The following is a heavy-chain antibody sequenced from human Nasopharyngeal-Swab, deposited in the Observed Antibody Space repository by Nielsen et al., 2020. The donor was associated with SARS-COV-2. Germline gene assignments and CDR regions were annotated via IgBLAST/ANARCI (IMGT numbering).Heavy chain of an antibody. CDR1: GYTFTSNV. V-gene: IGHV7-4-1*02. J-gene: IGHJ4*02. D-gene: IGHD1-1*01. Sequence: ASVKVSCKASGYTFTSNVLNWVRQAPGQGPEYIGWIRTKTGAPTYAQAFTGRFVISLDTSVSTTYLQISSLKADDTAVYYCARENQEYANIWIDYWGQRTQVTVSS. CDR2: IRTKTGAP. CDR3: ARENQEYANIWIDY.